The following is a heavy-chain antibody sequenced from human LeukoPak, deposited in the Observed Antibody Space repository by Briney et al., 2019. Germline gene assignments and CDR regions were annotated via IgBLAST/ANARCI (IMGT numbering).Heavy chain of an antibody. Sequence: GGSLRLSCAASGFIFSNYWMSWVRQAPGKGLEWVANIKEDGSDKYYVDSVKGRFTISRDNAKNSLYLQMNSLRAEDTAVYYCARDRWGYSYGGDWGQGTLVTISS. CDR1: GFIFSNYW. CDR3: ARDRWGYSYGGD. CDR2: IKEDGSDK. J-gene: IGHJ4*02. V-gene: IGHV3-7*01. D-gene: IGHD5-18*01.